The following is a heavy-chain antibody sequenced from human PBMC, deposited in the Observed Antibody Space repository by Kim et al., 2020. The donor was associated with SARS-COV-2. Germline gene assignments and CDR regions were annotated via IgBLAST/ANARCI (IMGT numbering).Heavy chain of an antibody. D-gene: IGHD6-6*01. CDR2: ICVSGGDK. V-gene: IGHV3-23*01. CDR1: GFTFSSYA. Sequence: GGSLRLSCAASGFTFSSYAMRWVRQAPGKGLECISTICVSGGDKYYSASVKGRFTISRDNSKNTLYLQMNSLRAEDTAVYYCARDRTVAANFCGMDVWGQGTTVTVSS. J-gene: IGHJ6*02. CDR3: ARDRTVAANFCGMDV.